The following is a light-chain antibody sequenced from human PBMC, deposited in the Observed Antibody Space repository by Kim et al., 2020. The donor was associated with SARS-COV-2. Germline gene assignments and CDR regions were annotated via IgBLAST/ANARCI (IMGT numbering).Light chain of an antibody. V-gene: IGKV3-15*01. Sequence: PGEEATLSCSASQTINSKLVWYQHKPGQAPRLLIYDATTRATGVPARFIGSGSETDFTLTISSLQSEDFAVYYCQQSNDWPPLTFGQGTKVDIK. CDR1: QTINSK. CDR3: QQSNDWPPLT. J-gene: IGKJ1*01. CDR2: DAT.